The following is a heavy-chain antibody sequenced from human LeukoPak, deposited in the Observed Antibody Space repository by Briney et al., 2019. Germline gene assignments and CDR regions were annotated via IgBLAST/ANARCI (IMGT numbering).Heavy chain of an antibody. CDR1: GGSFSGYY. Sequence: PSETLSLTCAVYGGSFSGYYWGWIRQPPGKGLEWIGSIYHSGSTYYNPSLKSRVTISVDTSKNQFSLKLSSVTAADTAVYYCARVGTYYDFWSGSRAPYYFDYWGQGTLVTVSS. CDR2: IYHSGST. V-gene: IGHV4-38-2*01. CDR3: ARVGTYYDFWSGSRAPYYFDY. J-gene: IGHJ4*02. D-gene: IGHD3-3*01.